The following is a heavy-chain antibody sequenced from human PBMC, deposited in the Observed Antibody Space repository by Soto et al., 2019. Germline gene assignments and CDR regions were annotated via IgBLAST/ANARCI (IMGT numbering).Heavy chain of an antibody. CDR2: ISAYNGNT. CDR3: ARGVGASDYVDY. Sequence: QVQLVQSGAEVKKPGASVKVSCKASGYTFTSYGISWVRQAPGQGLEWMGCISAYNGNTNYAQMLQSTVTITTGTSTSTVYMELRSLRSDDSGVYYCARGVGASDYVDYWGQGTLVTVSS. J-gene: IGHJ4*02. D-gene: IGHD1-26*01. CDR1: GYTFTSYG. V-gene: IGHV1-18*01.